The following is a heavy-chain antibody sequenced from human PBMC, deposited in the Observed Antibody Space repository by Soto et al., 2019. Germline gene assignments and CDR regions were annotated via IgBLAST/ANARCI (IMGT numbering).Heavy chain of an antibody. CDR1: GGSISSYY. D-gene: IGHD2-2*01. CDR2: IYYSGST. Sequence: QVQLQAAGAGLVKPSATLSLTCTVSGGSISSYYWSCIRQPPGKGLEWIGYIYYSGSTNYNPSLTSLLTIAVDTSKNRFSLKLSSVTAADTAVYYCARGDIVVVPAAIPSPYYGMDVWGHGTTVTVS. V-gene: IGHV4-59*01. J-gene: IGHJ6*02. CDR3: ARGDIVVVPAAIPSPYYGMDV.